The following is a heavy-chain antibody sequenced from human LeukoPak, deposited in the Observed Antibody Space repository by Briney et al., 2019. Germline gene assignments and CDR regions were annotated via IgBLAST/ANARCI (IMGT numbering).Heavy chain of an antibody. J-gene: IGHJ6*03. CDR2: IYYSGST. CDR3: ASSPSAFSGMDV. D-gene: IGHD3-10*01. V-gene: IGHV4-39*01. CDR1: GGSISSSSYY. Sequence: SETLSLTCTVSGGSISSSSYYWGWIRQPPGKGLEWIGSIYYSGSTYYNPSLKSRVTISVDTSKNQFSLKLSSVTAADTAVYYCASSPSAFSGMDVWGKGTTVTVSS.